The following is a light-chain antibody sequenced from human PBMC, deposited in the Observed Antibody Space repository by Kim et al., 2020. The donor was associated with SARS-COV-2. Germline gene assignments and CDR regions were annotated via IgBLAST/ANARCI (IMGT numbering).Light chain of an antibody. CDR2: GAS. CDR3: QQYGGGLA. V-gene: IGKV3-20*01. J-gene: IGKJ4*01. Sequence: EIVLTQSPGTLSLSPGERAILSCRASQSVSTTYLAWYQQKPGQAPRVLIYGASSRATGIPDRFSGSGSGTDFTLTISRLEPEDFAVYYCQQYGGGLAFGGGTKLEI. CDR1: QSVSTTY.